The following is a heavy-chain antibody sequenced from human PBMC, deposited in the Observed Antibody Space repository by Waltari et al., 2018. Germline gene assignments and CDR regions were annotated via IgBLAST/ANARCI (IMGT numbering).Heavy chain of an antibody. CDR2: ASFDGSTT. CDR1: GFSLSHFG. J-gene: IGHJ5*02. Sequence: QVQLVESGGGVVQPGMSLRLSCAASGFSLSHFGMHWVRQAPGKGVEWVVLASFDGSTTYYADSVRGRFTISRDNSKNTLYLDINTLRVDDTAIYYCAKDAFGNTYLDHWGQGTLVTVSS. D-gene: IGHD3-10*01. V-gene: IGHV3-30*18. CDR3: AKDAFGNTYLDH.